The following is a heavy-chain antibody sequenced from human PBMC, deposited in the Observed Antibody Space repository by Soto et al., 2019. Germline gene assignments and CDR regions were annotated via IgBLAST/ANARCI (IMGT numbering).Heavy chain of an antibody. CDR1: GFTFISSP. D-gene: IGHD3-16*01. J-gene: IGHJ6*02. Sequence: GGSLRLSCAVSGFTFISSPMSWVRRAPGKGLEWVSRINGGGNSKYYADSMKGRFTITRDNSENTVHLQMNSLRDEDTAVYFCARGLKNYYAMDVWGQGTTVTVSS. V-gene: IGHV3-23*01. CDR2: INGGGNSK. CDR3: ARGLKNYYAMDV.